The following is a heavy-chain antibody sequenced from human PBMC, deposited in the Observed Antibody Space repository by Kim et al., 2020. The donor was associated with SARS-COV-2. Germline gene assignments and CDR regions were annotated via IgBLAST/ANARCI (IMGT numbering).Heavy chain of an antibody. CDR3: ARTRSHACDI. V-gene: IGHV3-21*01. D-gene: IGHD4-17*01. CDR2: I. J-gene: IGHJ3*02. Sequence: IYYADSGKGRFTIARDNAKNSLYLQMNSLRAEDTAVYYCARTRSHACDIWGQGTMVTVSS.